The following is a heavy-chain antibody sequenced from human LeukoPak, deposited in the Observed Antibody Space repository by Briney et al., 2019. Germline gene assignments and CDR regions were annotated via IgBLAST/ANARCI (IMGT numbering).Heavy chain of an antibody. CDR2: ISYDASNK. J-gene: IGHJ3*02. CDR1: GFTFTSYA. D-gene: IGHD3-22*01. V-gene: IGHV3-30*14. CDR3: ARDTRQLGGWRYYDSSGYAFDI. Sequence: GGSLRLSCTASGFTFTSYAMHWVRQAPGKGLEWVAVISYDASNKYYADSVKGRFTISRDNSKNTLYLQMNSLRAEDTAVYYCARDTRQLGGWRYYDSSGYAFDIWGQGTMVTVSS.